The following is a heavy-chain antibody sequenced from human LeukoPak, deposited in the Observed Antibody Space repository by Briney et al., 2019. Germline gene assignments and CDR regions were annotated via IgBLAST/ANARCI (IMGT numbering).Heavy chain of an antibody. Sequence: GGSLRLSCAASGFTFSDYYMSWIRQAPGKGLEWVSYISDSGNTIYYADSVKGRFTISRDNAKNSLYLRMNSLRDEDTAVYYCAREKYSGSYFRGGGYWGQGTLVTVSS. CDR3: AREKYSGSYFRGGGY. CDR2: ISDSGNTI. D-gene: IGHD1-26*01. CDR1: GFTFSDYY. V-gene: IGHV3-11*04. J-gene: IGHJ4*02.